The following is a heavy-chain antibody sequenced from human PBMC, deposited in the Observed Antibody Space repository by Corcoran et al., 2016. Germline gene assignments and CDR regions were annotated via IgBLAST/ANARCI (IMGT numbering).Heavy chain of an antibody. CDR3: ARDGRGPGKATSTRYWYFDL. CDR1: GFTFSSYD. J-gene: IGHJ2*01. CDR2: IGTAGDT. V-gene: IGHV3-13*01. Sequence: EVQLVESGGGLVQPGGSLRLSCAASGFTFSSYDMHWVRQATGKGLEWVSAIGTAGDTYYPGSVKGRFTISRENAKNSLYLQMNSLRAGDTAVYYCARDGRGPGKATSTRYWYFDLWGRGTLVTVSS. D-gene: IGHD2-15*01.